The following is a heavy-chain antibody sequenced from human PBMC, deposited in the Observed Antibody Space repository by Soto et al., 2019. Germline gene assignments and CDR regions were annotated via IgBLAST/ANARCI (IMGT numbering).Heavy chain of an antibody. CDR3: AKDRSTRGQWLVSWFDP. V-gene: IGHV3-23*01. D-gene: IGHD6-19*01. J-gene: IGHJ5*02. CDR2: ISGSGGST. Sequence: GGSLRLSCAASGFTFSSYAMSWVRQAPGKGLEWVSAISGSGGSTYYADSVKGRFTISRDNSKNTLYLQMNSLRAEDTAVYYCAKDRSTRGQWLVSWFDPWGQGTLVTVSS. CDR1: GFTFSSYA.